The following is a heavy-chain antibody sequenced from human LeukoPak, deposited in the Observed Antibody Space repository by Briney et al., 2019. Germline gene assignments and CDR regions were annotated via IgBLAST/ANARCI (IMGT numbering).Heavy chain of an antibody. Sequence: GGSLRLSCAASGFIVSGNYMTWVRQAPGKGLEWVSVIYSGGTTYYADSVKGRFTISRDNSKNTLYLQLNSLRVEDTAVYYCARGALGAAGRLDYWGQGTLVTVSS. CDR2: IYSGGTT. J-gene: IGHJ4*02. D-gene: IGHD6-13*01. V-gene: IGHV3-66*01. CDR1: GFIVSGNY. CDR3: ARGALGAAGRLDY.